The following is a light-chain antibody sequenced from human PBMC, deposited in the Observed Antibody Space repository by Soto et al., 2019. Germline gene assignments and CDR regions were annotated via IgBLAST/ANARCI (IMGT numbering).Light chain of an antibody. Sequence: EIVMTQSPATLSVSPGERSTLSCRASQSVSSYLAWYQQKPVQAPRLLXYVTSTRATGIPVSFSGSGSETEFTLTISSLQYDDFAVYYCQQYNNWHMLTFGGGTKVDIK. J-gene: IGKJ4*01. CDR3: QQYNNWHMLT. V-gene: IGKV3-15*01. CDR2: VTS. CDR1: QSVSSY.